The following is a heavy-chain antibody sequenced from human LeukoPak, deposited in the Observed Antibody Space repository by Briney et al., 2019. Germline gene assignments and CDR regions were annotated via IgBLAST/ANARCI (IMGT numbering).Heavy chain of an antibody. J-gene: IGHJ4*02. Sequence: GASVKVSCKASGYTFTSYDLNWVRQAPGQGLEWMGGIIPIFGIANYAQKFQGRVTITADESTSTAYMELNSLRSEDSAVFYCARGDSSSYEFDYWGQGTLVTVSS. CDR3: ARGDSSSYEFDY. CDR1: GYTFTSYD. V-gene: IGHV1-69*13. D-gene: IGHD3-22*01. CDR2: IIPIFGIA.